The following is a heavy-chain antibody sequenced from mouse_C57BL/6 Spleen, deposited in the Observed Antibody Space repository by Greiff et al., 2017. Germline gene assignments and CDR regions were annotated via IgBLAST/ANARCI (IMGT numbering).Heavy chain of an antibody. CDR1: GYTFTGYW. CDR2: ILPGSGST. CDR3: ARRYSYPYYFDY. V-gene: IGHV1-9*01. J-gene: IGHJ2*01. Sequence: QVQLQQSGAELMKPGASVKLSCKATGYTFTGYWIEWVKQRPGHGLEWIGEILPGSGSTNYNEKFKGKATFTADTSSNTAYMRLSSLTTEDSAIYYCARRYSYPYYFDYWGQGTTLTVSS. D-gene: IGHD2-12*01.